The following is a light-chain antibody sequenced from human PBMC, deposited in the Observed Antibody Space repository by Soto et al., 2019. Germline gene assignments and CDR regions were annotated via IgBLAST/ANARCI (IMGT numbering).Light chain of an antibody. CDR2: KAS. V-gene: IGKV1-5*03. Sequence: DIQMTQSPSTLSGSVGDRVTITCRASQTISSWLAWYQQKPGKAPKILIYKASTLKSGVPSRFRGSRSGTEFTLTISSLQPDDFATYYCQHYNSYSEAFGQGTKVDIK. J-gene: IGKJ1*01. CDR1: QTISSW. CDR3: QHYNSYSEA.